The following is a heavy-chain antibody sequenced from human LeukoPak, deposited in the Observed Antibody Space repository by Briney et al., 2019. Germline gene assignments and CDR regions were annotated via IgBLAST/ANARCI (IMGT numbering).Heavy chain of an antibody. J-gene: IGHJ4*02. D-gene: IGHD3-22*01. CDR3: AKDGLGDSSGYPLDY. CDR1: GFTVSSNY. V-gene: IGHV3-53*01. Sequence: PGGSLRLSCAASGFTVSSNYMSWVRQAPGKGLEWVSVIYSGGSTYYADSVKGRFTISRDNSKNTLYLQMNSLRAEDTAVYYCAKDGLGDSSGYPLDYWGQGTLVTVSS. CDR2: IYSGGST.